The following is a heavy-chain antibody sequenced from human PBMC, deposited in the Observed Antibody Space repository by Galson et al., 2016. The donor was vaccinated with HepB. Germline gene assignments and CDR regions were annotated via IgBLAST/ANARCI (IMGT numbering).Heavy chain of an antibody. J-gene: IGHJ4*02. CDR3: AKGQQLRFFEWLPEALDS. Sequence: SLRLSCAASGFNFHDYSMHWVRQTPGKGLEWVSLIVWGGGRTDYADAVKGRFTISRDNSKNSLYLQMDSLRTDDTALYYCAKGQQLRFFEWLPEALDSWGQGTLVTVSS. CDR2: IVWGGGRT. CDR1: GFNFHDYS. V-gene: IGHV3-43*01. D-gene: IGHD3-3*01.